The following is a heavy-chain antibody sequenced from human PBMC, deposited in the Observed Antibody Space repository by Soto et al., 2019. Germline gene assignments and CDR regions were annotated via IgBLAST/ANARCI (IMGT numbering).Heavy chain of an antibody. J-gene: IGHJ5*02. CDR2: ISAYNGNT. D-gene: IGHD6-6*01. Sequence: QVQLVQSGAEMKKPGASVKVSCKASGYTFSSYGISWVRQAPGQGLEWMGWISAYNGNTDYAQNLQGRVTMTPDPSTSTAYMELRSLRSDDTAVYYCARKYSSSSWFDPWGQGTLVTVSS. CDR3: ARKYSSSSWFDP. V-gene: IGHV1-18*01. CDR1: GYTFSSYG.